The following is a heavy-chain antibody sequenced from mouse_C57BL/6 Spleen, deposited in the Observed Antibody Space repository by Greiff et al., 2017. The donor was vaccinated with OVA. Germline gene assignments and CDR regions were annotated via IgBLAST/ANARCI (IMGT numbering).Heavy chain of an antibody. CDR2: IYPGSGST. Sequence: SGAELVKPGASVKMSCKASGYTFTSYWITWVKQRPGQGLEWIGDIYPGSGSTNYNEKFKSKATLTVDTSSSTAYMQLSSLTSEDSAVYYCARVYDYPYYYAMDYWGQGTSVTVSS. CDR1: GYTFTSYW. J-gene: IGHJ4*01. CDR3: ARVYDYPYYYAMDY. V-gene: IGHV1-55*01. D-gene: IGHD2-4*01.